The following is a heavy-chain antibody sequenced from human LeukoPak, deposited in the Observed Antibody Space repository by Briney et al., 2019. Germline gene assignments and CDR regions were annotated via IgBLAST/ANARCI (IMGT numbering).Heavy chain of an antibody. CDR1: GYTFTSYG. Sequence: GASVKVSCKASGYTFTSYGISWVRQAPGQGLEWMGWISAYNGNTNYAQKLQGRVTMTTDTSTSTAYMELRSLRSDDTAVYYCARQVTYYGSGSYYDPYYFDYWGQGTLVTVSS. CDR3: ARQVTYYGSGSYYDPYYFDY. V-gene: IGHV1-18*01. CDR2: ISAYNGNT. J-gene: IGHJ4*02. D-gene: IGHD3-10*01.